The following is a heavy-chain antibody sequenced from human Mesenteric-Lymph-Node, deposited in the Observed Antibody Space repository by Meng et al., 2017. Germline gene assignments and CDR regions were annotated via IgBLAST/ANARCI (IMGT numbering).Heavy chain of an antibody. V-gene: IGHV4-4*02. CDR2: VYHRGDT. D-gene: IGHD1-1*01. CDR1: GDSISSDIW. CDR3: GRDQGRQLINH. Sequence: VRLVESGPGLVELLGTLSLTCPVSGDSISSDIWWSWVRQPPGKGLEWIGEVYHRGDTNYNPSLKSRVVISVDRSKNQFSLNLSSVTAADTAVYYCGRDQGRQLINHWGQGTLVTVSS. J-gene: IGHJ4*02.